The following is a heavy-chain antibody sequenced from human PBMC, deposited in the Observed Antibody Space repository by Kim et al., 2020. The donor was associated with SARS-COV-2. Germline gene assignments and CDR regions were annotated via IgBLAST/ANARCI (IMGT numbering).Heavy chain of an antibody. Sequence: GGSLRLSCVGSGFSFRNYDMSWVRQAPGKGLEWVAGINTNADSTYYSGPVKGRFTISRDNSQNTLFLQLNSLRVEDTAEYYCATDPDTKSWYWVHWDQGTLVTVS. V-gene: IGHV3-23*01. J-gene: IGHJ4*02. CDR1: GFSFRNYD. CDR2: INTNADST. D-gene: IGHD6-13*01. CDR3: ATDPDTKSWYWVH.